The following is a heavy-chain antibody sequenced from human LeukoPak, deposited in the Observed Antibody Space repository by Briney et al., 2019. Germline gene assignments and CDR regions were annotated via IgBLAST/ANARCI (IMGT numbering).Heavy chain of an antibody. CDR2: ISYDGSNK. CDR3: ASCSGSYGEYGMDV. CDR1: GFTLSSYA. Sequence: GGSLRLSCAASGFTLSSYAKHWVRQAPGKGLEWVAVISYDGSNKYYADSVKGRFTISRDNSKNTLYLQMNSLRAEDTAVYYCASCSGSYGEYGMDVWGQGTTVTVSS. V-gene: IGHV3-30-3*01. D-gene: IGHD3-10*02. J-gene: IGHJ6*02.